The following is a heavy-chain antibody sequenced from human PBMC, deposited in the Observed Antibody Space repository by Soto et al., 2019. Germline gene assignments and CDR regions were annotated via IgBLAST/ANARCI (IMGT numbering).Heavy chain of an antibody. Sequence: PXVCMRLPCAACGFTFYVYPMHGVRQAPGKGLEWVSGISWNSGSIGYADSVKGRFTISRDNAKNSLYLQMNSLRAEDTALYYCAPVDGYNVLGAFDIWGQGTMVTVSS. CDR3: APVDGYNVLGAFDI. V-gene: IGHV3-9*01. J-gene: IGHJ3*02. D-gene: IGHD3-10*02. CDR1: GFTFYVYP. CDR2: ISWNSGSI.